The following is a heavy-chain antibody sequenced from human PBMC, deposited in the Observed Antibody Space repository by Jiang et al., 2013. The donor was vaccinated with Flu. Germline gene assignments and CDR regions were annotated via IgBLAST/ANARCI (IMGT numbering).Heavy chain of an antibody. CDR3: TTQTYDFWSGYYSEWFDP. D-gene: IGHD3-3*01. CDR1: GFTFSNAW. CDR2: IKSKTDGGTT. Sequence: VQLVESGGGLVKPGGSLRLSCAASGFTFSNAWMNWVRQAPGKGLEWVGRIKSKTDGGTTDYAAPVKGRFTISRDDSKNTLYLQMNSLKTEDTAVYYCTTQTYDFWSGYYSEWFDPGAREPWSPSPQ. V-gene: IGHV3-15*07. J-gene: IGHJ5*02.